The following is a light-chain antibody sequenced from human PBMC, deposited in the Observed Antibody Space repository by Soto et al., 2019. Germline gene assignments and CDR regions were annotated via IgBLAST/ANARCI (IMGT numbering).Light chain of an antibody. CDR2: DVT. CDR3: SSYTSSVSVL. CDR1: SSDVGGYDY. V-gene: IGLV2-14*01. J-gene: IGLJ2*01. Sequence: QSALTQPASVSGSPGQSITISCTGTSSDVGGYDYVSWYQQHPGEAPRLMIYDVTNRPSGVSNRFSGSKSGNTASLTISGLQAEDEADYYCSSYTSSVSVLFGGGTKVPS.